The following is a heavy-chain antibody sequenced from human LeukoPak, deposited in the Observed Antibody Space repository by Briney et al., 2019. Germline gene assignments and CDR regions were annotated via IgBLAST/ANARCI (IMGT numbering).Heavy chain of an antibody. CDR3: AKGGYTYDWGGYFDY. V-gene: IGHV3-30*18. CDR1: GFTFSLFG. D-gene: IGHD5-18*01. Sequence: GRSLRLSCAVSGFTFSLFGMHWVRQAPGKGLEWVAVISHDGSNKYPADSVKGRFTISRDSSKNTLYLQMNSLRVEDTAVYYCAKGGYTYDWGGYFDYWGQGTLVTVSP. CDR2: ISHDGSNK. J-gene: IGHJ4*02.